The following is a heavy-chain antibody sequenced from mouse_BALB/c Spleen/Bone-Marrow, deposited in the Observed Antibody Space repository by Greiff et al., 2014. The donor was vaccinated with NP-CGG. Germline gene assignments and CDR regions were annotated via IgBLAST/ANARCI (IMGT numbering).Heavy chain of an antibody. CDR2: IYPGSGSP. D-gene: IGHD2-12*01. Sequence: LQQSGSELVGPGASVKLSCKASGYTFTSYWVHWVKQRPGQGLEWIGNIYPGSGSPNYDGRFKSKATLTVDTSSSTAYMQLSSLTSEDSAVYYCTIYAFAYWGQGTLVTVSA. CDR3: TIYAFAY. V-gene: IGHV1S22*01. CDR1: GYTFTSYW. J-gene: IGHJ3*01.